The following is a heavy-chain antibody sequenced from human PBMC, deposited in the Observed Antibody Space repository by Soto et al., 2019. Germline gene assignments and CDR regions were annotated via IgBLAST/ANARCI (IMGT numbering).Heavy chain of an antibody. CDR2: MYHRGST. D-gene: IGHD3-22*01. CDR3: ANLDASFWLFLS. CDR1: GGSITSYY. Sequence: SETLSLTCSVYGGSITSYYCSWIRQPPEEGLEWIGYMYHRGSTNYNPSLKSRVAISIDTSKNQFSLKLSSVTPADTPVNCCANLDASFWLFLSWGQGNLVTV. J-gene: IGHJ5*02. V-gene: IGHV4-59*01.